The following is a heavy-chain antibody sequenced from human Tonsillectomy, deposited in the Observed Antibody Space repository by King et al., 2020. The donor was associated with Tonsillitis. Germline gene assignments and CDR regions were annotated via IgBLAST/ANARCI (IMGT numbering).Heavy chain of an antibody. V-gene: IGHV1-69*01. CDR3: ARDSPDVVRGTTRGYFDY. J-gene: IGHJ4*02. D-gene: IGHD3-10*01. Sequence: QLVQSGPEVKKPGSSVKVSCEPSGGTFSSFSISWVRQAPGQGLEWMGGIIPIFGSATYAQRFQGRVTITADESTSIAYMELNSLTSEDTAIYYCARDSPDVVRGTTRGYFDYWGQGTLVTVSS. CDR2: IIPIFGSA. CDR1: GGTFSSFS.